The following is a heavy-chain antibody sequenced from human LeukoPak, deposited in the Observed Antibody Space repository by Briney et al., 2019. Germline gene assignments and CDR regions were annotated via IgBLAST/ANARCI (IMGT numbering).Heavy chain of an antibody. V-gene: IGHV1-18*01. D-gene: IGHD5-12*01. J-gene: IGHJ3*02. CDR3: ARFSPGVYSGYDYSSTSDAFDI. CDR2: ISAYNGNT. Sequence: ASVKVSCKASGYTFTSYGISWVRQAPGQGLEWMGWISAYNGNTNYAQKLQGRVTMTTDTSTSTAYMELRSLRSDDTAVYYCARFSPGVYSGYDYSSTSDAFDIWGQGTMVTVSS. CDR1: GYTFTSYG.